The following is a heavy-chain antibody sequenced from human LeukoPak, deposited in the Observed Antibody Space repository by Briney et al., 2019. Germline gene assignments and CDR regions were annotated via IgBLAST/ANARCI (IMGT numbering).Heavy chain of an antibody. D-gene: IGHD3-22*01. CDR1: GGSISSYY. V-gene: IGHV4-59*12. Sequence: SETLSLTCTVSGGSISSYYWSWIRQPPGKGLEWIGYIYYSGGTNYNPSLKSRVTISVDTSKNQFSLKLSSVTAADTAVYYCAGEINYYDSSGYDLWGQGTLVTVSS. J-gene: IGHJ4*02. CDR3: AGEINYYDSSGYDL. CDR2: IYYSGGT.